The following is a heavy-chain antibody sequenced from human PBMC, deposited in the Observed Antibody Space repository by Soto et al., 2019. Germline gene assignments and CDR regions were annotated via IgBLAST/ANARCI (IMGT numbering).Heavy chain of an antibody. CDR2: INAGNGNT. CDR3: AKSGELWFGELLSFDY. Sequence: ASVKVSCKASGYTFTSYAMLCVRQAPGQRLEWMGWINAGNGNTKYSQKFQGRVTITRDTSASTAYMELSSLRSEDTAVYYCAKSGELWFGELLSFDYWGQGTLVTVSS. D-gene: IGHD3-10*01. CDR1: GYTFTSYA. V-gene: IGHV1-3*01. J-gene: IGHJ4*02.